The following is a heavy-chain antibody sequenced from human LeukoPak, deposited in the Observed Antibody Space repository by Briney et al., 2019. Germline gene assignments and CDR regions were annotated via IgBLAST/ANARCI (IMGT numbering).Heavy chain of an antibody. CDR3: AKGKRTISPLGY. J-gene: IGHJ4*02. CDR1: GFTFSSYS. Sequence: PGGSLRLSCAASGFTFSSYSMNWVRQAPGKGLEWVSSISSSSSYIYYADSVKGRFTISRDNAKNSLYLQMNSLRAEDTAVYYCAKGKRTISPLGYWGQGTLVTVSS. V-gene: IGHV3-21*01. D-gene: IGHD3-9*01. CDR2: ISSSSSYI.